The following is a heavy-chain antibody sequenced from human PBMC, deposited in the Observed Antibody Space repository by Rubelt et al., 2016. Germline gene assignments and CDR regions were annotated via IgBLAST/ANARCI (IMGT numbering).Heavy chain of an antibody. V-gene: IGHV4-31*03. CDR3: ARTLYPVAAAGSVDY. Sequence: QVQLQESGPGLVKPSQTLSLTCTVSGGSISSGGYYWSWIRQHPGKGLEWIGYIYYSGSTYYNPVPKSGGTKSVDSSKNQFSLRLSSVTAADTAVYYCARTLYPVAAAGSVDYWGQGTLVTVSS. CDR1: GGSISSGGYY. D-gene: IGHD6-13*01. CDR2: IYYSGST. J-gene: IGHJ4*02.